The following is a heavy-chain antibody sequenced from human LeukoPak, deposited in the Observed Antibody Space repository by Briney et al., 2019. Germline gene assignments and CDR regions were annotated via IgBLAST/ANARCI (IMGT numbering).Heavy chain of an antibody. V-gene: IGHV3-53*04. D-gene: IGHD4-17*01. J-gene: IGHJ4*02. CDR3: ARGPLGDYGIDY. Sequence: GGSLRLSCAASGFTVSSNYMSWVRPAPGKGLEWVSVIYSGGRTYYADSVKGRFTISRHNSKNTLYLQMNSLRAEDTAVYYCARGPLGDYGIDYWGQGTLVTVSS. CDR2: IYSGGRT. CDR1: GFTVSSNY.